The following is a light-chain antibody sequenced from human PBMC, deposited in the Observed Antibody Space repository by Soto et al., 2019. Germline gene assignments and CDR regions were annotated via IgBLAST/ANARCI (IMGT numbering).Light chain of an antibody. J-gene: IGKJ1*01. CDR2: AAS. Sequence: DIQMTQSPASLSASVGDRVTITCRASQSMRTYLNWYQQKPGKAPNLLIQAASSLQSGVPSRFSGSGSGTDFTPTIRSLQPEDFATYYCQQSYSTPWTFGQGTKVDIK. CDR1: QSMRTY. CDR3: QQSYSTPWT. V-gene: IGKV1-39*01.